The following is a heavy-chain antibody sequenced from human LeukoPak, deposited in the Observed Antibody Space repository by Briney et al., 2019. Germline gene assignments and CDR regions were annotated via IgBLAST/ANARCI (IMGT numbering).Heavy chain of an antibody. Sequence: SVKVSCKASGGTFSSYAISWVRQAPGQGLEWMGRIIPIFGIANYAQKFQGRVTITADKSTSTAYMELSSLRSEDTAVYYCARGPLHAWFDPWGQGTLVTVSS. CDR1: GGTFSSYA. CDR2: IIPIFGIA. J-gene: IGHJ5*02. CDR3: ARGPLHAWFDP. D-gene: IGHD2-15*01. V-gene: IGHV1-69*04.